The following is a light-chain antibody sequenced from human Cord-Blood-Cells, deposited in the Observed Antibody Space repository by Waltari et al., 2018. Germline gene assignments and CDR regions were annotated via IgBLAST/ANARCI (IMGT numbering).Light chain of an antibody. V-gene: IGLV1-40*01. Sequence: QSVLTQPPSVSGAPGQRVTISCTGSSSNIGAGYAVHWYQQLPGPAPKLLIYGNSNRPSGVPDRFSGSKSGTSASLAITWLQAEDEADYYCQSYDSSLSGVVFGGGTKLTVL. CDR2: GNS. CDR3: QSYDSSLSGVV. CDR1: SSNIGAGYA. J-gene: IGLJ2*01.